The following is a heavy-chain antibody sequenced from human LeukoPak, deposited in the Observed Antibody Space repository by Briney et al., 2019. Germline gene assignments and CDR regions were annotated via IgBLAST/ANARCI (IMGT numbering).Heavy chain of an antibody. V-gene: IGHV3-33*08. Sequence: GGSLRLSCAASGFTFSSYAMSWVRQAPGKGLEWVAVIWYDGSNKYYADSVKGRFTISRGNSKNTLYLQMNSLRAEDTAVYYCARDTDTAMDNWGQGTLVTVSS. CDR3: ARDTDTAMDN. D-gene: IGHD5-18*01. CDR2: IWYDGSNK. J-gene: IGHJ4*02. CDR1: GFTFSSYA.